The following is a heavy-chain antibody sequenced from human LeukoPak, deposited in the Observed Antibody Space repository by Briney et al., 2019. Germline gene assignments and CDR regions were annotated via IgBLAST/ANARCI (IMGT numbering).Heavy chain of an antibody. D-gene: IGHD3-16*01. CDR1: GFTFNSYG. Sequence: GGSLRLSCAASGFTFNSYGMYWVRQAPGKGLEWVAFIRYDGSNKYYADSVKGRFTISRDSAKNSLYLQMNSLRAEDTAVYYCARDPAPSRGDAFDIWGQGTMVTVSS. V-gene: IGHV3-30*02. CDR2: IRYDGSNK. J-gene: IGHJ3*02. CDR3: ARDPAPSRGDAFDI.